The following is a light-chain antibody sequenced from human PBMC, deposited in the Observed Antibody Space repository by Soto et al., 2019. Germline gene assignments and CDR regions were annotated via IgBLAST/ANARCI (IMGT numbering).Light chain of an antibody. CDR1: STDVGGYNY. CDR3: CSYAGSSTPVT. J-gene: IGLJ7*01. Sequence: QSALTQPRSVSGSPGQSVTISCTGTSTDVGGYNYVSWYQQHPGKAPKLIIYGVTQRPSGVPDRFSGSKSANTASLTISGLQAVDEADYYCCSYAGSSTPVTFGGGTQLTVL. CDR2: GVT. V-gene: IGLV2-11*01.